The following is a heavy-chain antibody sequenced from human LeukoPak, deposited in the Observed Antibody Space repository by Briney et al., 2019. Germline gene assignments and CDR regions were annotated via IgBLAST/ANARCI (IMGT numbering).Heavy chain of an antibody. D-gene: IGHD6-19*01. CDR3: AAYSSGWVGGSFDY. CDR1: GGSISSSNYY. J-gene: IGHJ4*02. CDR2: IYYRGTT. Sequence: SETLSLTCTVSGGSISSSNYYWGWIRQPPGKGLEWIGSIYYRGTTYYNPSLKSRVTISVDTSKNQFSLKLSSVTAADTAVYYCAAYSSGWVGGSFDYWGQGTLVTVSS. V-gene: IGHV4-39*01.